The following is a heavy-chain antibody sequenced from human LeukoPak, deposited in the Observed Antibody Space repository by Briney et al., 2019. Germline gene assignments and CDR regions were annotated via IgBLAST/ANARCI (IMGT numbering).Heavy chain of an antibody. V-gene: IGHV3-48*04. CDR1: GFTFSSYS. J-gene: IGHJ4*02. D-gene: IGHD2-2*01. CDR3: ARVNFVVVPAAIQSALIDY. Sequence: GGSLRLSCAASGFTFSSYSMNWVRQAPGKGLEWVSYSSSRSSTIYYADSVKGRFTISRDNAKNSLYLQMNSLRAEDTAVYYCARVNFVVVPAAIQSALIDYWGQGTLVTVSS. CDR2: SSSRSSTI.